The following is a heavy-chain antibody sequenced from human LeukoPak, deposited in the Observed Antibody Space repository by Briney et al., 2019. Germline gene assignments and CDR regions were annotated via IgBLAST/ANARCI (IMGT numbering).Heavy chain of an antibody. V-gene: IGHV3-30-3*01. CDR2: ITYDGSNK. J-gene: IGHJ5*02. Sequence: GGSLRLSCAASGFTFSSYAMHWVRQAPGKGLEWVAVITYDGSNKYYADSVKGRFTISRDNSKNTLYLQMNSLRAEDTAVYYCARDRKNYDFWSGYYTRDWFDPWGQGTLVTVSS. CDR1: GFTFSSYA. CDR3: ARDRKNYDFWSGYYTRDWFDP. D-gene: IGHD3-3*01.